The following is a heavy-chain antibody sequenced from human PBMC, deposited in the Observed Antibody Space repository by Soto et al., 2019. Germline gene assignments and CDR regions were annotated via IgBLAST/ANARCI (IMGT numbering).Heavy chain of an antibody. CDR1: GNSFTAYY. CDR3: ARGACGARTCYSDY. CDR2: INPNTGAT. V-gene: IGHV1-2*02. Sequence: ASVKVSCKASGNSFTAYYMYWVRQAPGQGLEWMGWINPNTGATHYARTFQGRVTMTRDTSITTAYMELSRLRSDDTAVYYCARGACGARTCYSDYWGQGTLVTVSS. J-gene: IGHJ4*02. D-gene: IGHD2-21*02.